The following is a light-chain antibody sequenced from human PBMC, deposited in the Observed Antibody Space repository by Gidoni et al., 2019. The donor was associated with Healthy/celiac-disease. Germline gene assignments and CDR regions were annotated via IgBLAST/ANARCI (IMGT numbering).Light chain of an antibody. V-gene: IGKV3-11*01. J-gene: IGKJ4*01. CDR1: QSVSSY. CDR2: DSS. CDR3: QQRSNWPPELT. Sequence: EMVLKQSPATLSLSPGERANISCRASQSVSSYLAWYQQKPGQSPRPLIYDSSNRATGIPARFSGSGSGTDFTLTISSLEPEDFAVYYCQQRSNWPPELTFGGGTKVEIK.